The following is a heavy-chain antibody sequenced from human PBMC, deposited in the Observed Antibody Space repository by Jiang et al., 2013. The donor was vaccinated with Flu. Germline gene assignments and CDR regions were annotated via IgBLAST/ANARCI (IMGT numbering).Heavy chain of an antibody. CDR2: ISYSEGT. D-gene: IGHD6-19*01. CDR1: GDSITSYY. V-gene: IGHV4-59*08. Sequence: LLKPSETLSLACTVSGDSITSYYWSWIRQPPGKGLEWIGYISYSEGTNYNPSLKSRVTISVATSKNQFSLQLSSVTAADTAIYYCARNSGWYKYDYWGQGA. CDR3: ARNSGWYKYDY. J-gene: IGHJ4*02.